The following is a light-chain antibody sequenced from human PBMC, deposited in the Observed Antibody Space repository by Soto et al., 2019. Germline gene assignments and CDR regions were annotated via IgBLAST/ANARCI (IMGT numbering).Light chain of an antibody. J-gene: IGLJ2*01. Sequence: QSVLTQPPSASGTPGQTVTISCSGTNSNIGSNAVNWYQQVPGTAPKLLMYKNDQRPSGVPDRFSGSKSGTSASLAVSGLQSEDEADYYCAAWGDSLNAVLFGGGTKLTVL. CDR3: AAWGDSLNAVL. CDR1: NSNIGSNA. V-gene: IGLV1-44*01. CDR2: KND.